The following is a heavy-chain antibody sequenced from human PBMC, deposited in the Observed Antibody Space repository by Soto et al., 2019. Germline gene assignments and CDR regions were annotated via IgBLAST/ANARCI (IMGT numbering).Heavy chain of an antibody. Sequence: QVQLVESGGGVVQPGRSLRLSCAASGFTFSRYGMHWVRQAPGKGLEWVAVISFDGNDEDYADSVKGRFTISRDNSKNTLYLQMNRLRVEDTAVYYCAKLMFGGYCTNVVCYIPDYWGQGTLLTVSS. CDR3: AKLMFGGYCTNVVCYIPDY. CDR2: ISFDGNDE. J-gene: IGHJ4*02. D-gene: IGHD2-8*01. CDR1: GFTFSRYG. V-gene: IGHV3-30*18.